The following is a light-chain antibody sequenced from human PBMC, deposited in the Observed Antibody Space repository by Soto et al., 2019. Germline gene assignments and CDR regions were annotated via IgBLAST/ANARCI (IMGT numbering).Light chain of an antibody. V-gene: IGLV2-8*01. CDR1: SSDVGAYNY. J-gene: IGLJ1*01. CDR3: SSYAGSNNYV. Sequence: QSALTQPPSASGSPGQSVTISCTGTSSDVGAYNYVSWYQQHPGKAPKLMIYEVTKRPSGVPDRFSGSKSGNTVSLTVSGLQAEDEDDYYCSSYAGSNNYVFGSGTKLTVL. CDR2: EVT.